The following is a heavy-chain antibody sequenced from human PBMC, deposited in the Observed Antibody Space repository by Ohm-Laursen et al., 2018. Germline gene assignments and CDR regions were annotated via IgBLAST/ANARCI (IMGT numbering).Heavy chain of an antibody. CDR1: GFTFSYYG. CDR2: ISYDGRNK. D-gene: IGHD3-10*01. Sequence: SLRLSCTASGFTFSYYGIHWVRQAPGKGLEWVAVISYDGRNKYYADSVKGRFTVSRDNSKNTLFLQMSALRAEDTALYYCAKENPSYFYDYWGQGTLVTVSS. J-gene: IGHJ4*02. V-gene: IGHV3-30*18. CDR3: AKENPSYFYDY.